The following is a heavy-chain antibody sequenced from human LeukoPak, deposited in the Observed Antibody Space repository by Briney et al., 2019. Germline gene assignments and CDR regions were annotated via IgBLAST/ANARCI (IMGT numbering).Heavy chain of an antibody. CDR1: GGSISSGSYY. V-gene: IGHV4-61*02. CDR2: IYTSGTT. Sequence: PSQTLSLTCTVSGGSISSGSYYWNWIRQPAGKGLEWIGRIYTSGTTDYNPSLKSRVTISVDTSKNQFSLKLSSVTAADTAVYYCARWGDLYWYFDLWGRGILVTVSP. J-gene: IGHJ2*01. D-gene: IGHD2-21*02. CDR3: ARWGDLYWYFDL.